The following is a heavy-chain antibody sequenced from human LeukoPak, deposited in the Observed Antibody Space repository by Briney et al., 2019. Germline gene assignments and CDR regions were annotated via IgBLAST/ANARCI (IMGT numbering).Heavy chain of an antibody. J-gene: IGHJ3*02. CDR2: IYYSGST. Sequence: SETLSLTCTVSGGSISSGGYYWSWIRQHPGKGLERIGYIYYSGSTYYNPSLKSRVTISVDTSKNQFSLKLSSVTAADTAVYYCARAGRRHAFDIWGQGTMVTVSS. CDR3: ARAGRRHAFDI. CDR1: GGSISSGGYY. V-gene: IGHV4-31*03.